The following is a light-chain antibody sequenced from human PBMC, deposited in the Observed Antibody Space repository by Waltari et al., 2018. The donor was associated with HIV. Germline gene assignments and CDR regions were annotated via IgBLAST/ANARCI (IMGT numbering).Light chain of an antibody. Sequence: QSVLTQPPSVSGAPGQRVTIPCTGSSSNIGAGHDVHWYQQLPGTAPKLLIYGNSNRPSGVPDRFSGSKSGTSASLAITGLQAEDEADYYCQSYDSSLSIVFGGGTKLTVL. CDR3: QSYDSSLSIV. V-gene: IGLV1-40*01. CDR2: GNS. CDR1: SSNIGAGHD. J-gene: IGLJ2*01.